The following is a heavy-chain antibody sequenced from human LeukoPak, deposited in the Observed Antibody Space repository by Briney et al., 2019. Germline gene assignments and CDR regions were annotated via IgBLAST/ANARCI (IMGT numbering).Heavy chain of an antibody. CDR1: GFTFSDYY. CDR2: ISGSRTHT. D-gene: IGHD1-26*01. V-gene: IGHV3-11*05. J-gene: IGHJ4*02. Sequence: GGSLRLSCAASGFTFSDYYMGWIGQAPGKGLEWVSYISGSRTHTNYADSVKGRFIISRDNAKNSLFLQMNSLRAGDTAVYYCARVKAGDETFDYWGQGTLVTVSS. CDR3: ARVKAGDETFDY.